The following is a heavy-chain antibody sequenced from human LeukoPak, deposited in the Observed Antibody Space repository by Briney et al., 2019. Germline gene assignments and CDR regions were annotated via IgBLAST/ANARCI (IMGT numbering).Heavy chain of an antibody. CDR2: IYHSGST. V-gene: IGHV4-38-2*02. Sequence: SETLSLTCIVSDYSINSGYYWGWIRKPPGKGLEWIGSIYHSGSTYYTPSLKSRVTILVDTSKNQFSLNLSSVTAADTAVYYCARAILTGSSRYYFDYWGQGNLVTVSS. CDR1: DYSINSGYY. CDR3: ARAILTGSSRYYFDY. D-gene: IGHD3-9*01. J-gene: IGHJ4*02.